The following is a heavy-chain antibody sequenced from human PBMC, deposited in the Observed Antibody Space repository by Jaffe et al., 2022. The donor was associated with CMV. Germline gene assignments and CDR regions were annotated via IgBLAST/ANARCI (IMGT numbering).Heavy chain of an antibody. CDR3: ARGNYYDSSGYYSGYYYYYMDV. D-gene: IGHD3-22*01. J-gene: IGHJ6*03. V-gene: IGHV4-4*02. CDR2: IYHSGST. CDR1: GGSISSSNW. Sequence: QVQLQESGPGLVKPSGTLSLTCAVSGGSISSSNWWSWVRQPPGKGLEWIGEIYHSGSTNYNPSLKSRVTISVDKSKNQFSLKLSSVTAADTAVYYCARGNYYDSSGYYSGYYYYYMDVWGKGTTVTVSS.